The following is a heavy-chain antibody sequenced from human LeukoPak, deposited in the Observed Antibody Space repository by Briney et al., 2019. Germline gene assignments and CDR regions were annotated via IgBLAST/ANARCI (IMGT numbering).Heavy chain of an antibody. J-gene: IGHJ4*02. CDR3: AKEPGGYCSSISCYTGY. CDR2: IRYDGSNK. D-gene: IGHD2-2*02. V-gene: IGHV3-30*02. Sequence: GGSLRLSCAASGFTFSGYWMHWIRQAPGKGLEWVAFIRYDGSNKYYADSVKGRFTISRDNSKNTLYLQMNSLRAEDTAVYYCAKEPGGYCSSISCYTGYWGQGTLVTVSS. CDR1: GFTFSGYW.